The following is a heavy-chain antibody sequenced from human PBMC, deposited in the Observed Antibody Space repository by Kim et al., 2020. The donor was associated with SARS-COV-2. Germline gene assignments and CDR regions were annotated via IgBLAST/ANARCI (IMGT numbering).Heavy chain of an antibody. CDR3: ARDRGYYDFWSGYHYRLDAFDI. J-gene: IGHJ3*02. D-gene: IGHD3-3*01. CDR2: INTNNGNP. Sequence: NELRQAPGQGLEWMGWINTNNGNPTYAQGFTGRFVFSLDTAVSTAYLQISSLKAEDTAVYYCARDRGYYDFWSGYHYRLDAFDIWGQGTMV. V-gene: IGHV7-4-1*02.